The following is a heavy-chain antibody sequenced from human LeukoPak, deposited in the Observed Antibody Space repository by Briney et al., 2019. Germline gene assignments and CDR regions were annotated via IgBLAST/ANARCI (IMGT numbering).Heavy chain of an antibody. Sequence: SETLSLTCTVSGGSISSYYWSWIRQPPGKGLEWIGYIYYSGSTNYNPSLKSRVTVSVDTSKNQFSLKLSSVTAADTAVYYCARGYGGYYYGVDYWGQGTLVTVSS. CDR3: ARGYGGYYYGVDY. J-gene: IGHJ4*02. CDR1: GGSISSYY. CDR2: IYYSGST. D-gene: IGHD3-22*01. V-gene: IGHV4-59*01.